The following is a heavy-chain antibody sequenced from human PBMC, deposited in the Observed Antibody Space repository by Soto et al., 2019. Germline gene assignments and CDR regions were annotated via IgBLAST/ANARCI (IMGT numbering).Heavy chain of an antibody. J-gene: IGHJ6*02. CDR1: GFTFSSYS. V-gene: IGHV3-48*02. D-gene: IGHD3-10*01. CDR2: ISSSSSTI. Sequence: EVQLVESGGGLVQPGGSLRLSCAASGFTFSSYSMNWVRQAPGKGLEWVSYISSSSSTIYYADSVKGRFTISRDNAKNSLYLQMNSLRDEDTAVYYCARVRSGSYYYYGMDVWGQGTTVTVSS. CDR3: ARVRSGSYYYYGMDV.